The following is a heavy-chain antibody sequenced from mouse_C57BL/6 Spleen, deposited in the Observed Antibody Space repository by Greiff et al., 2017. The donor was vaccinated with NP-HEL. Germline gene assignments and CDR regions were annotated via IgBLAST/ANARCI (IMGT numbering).Heavy chain of an antibody. J-gene: IGHJ2*01. CDR3: ARGIYYYCRDYFDY. CDR1: GYTFTSYW. CDR2: IDPSDSET. Sequence: VQLQQPGAELVRPGSSVKLSCKASGYTFTSYWMHWVKQRPIQGLEWIGNIDPSDSETHYNQKFKDKATLTVDKSASTAYMQLSSLTSEDSAVYYCARGIYYYCRDYFDYWGQGTTLTVSS. D-gene: IGHD1-1*01. V-gene: IGHV1-52*01.